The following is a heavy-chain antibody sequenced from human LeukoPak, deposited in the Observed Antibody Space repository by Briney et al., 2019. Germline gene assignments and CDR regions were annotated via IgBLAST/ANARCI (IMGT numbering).Heavy chain of an antibody. CDR1: GYTFTSNY. V-gene: IGHV1-46*01. CDR2: IYPRDGST. CDR3: ARDQEGFDY. Sequence: GASVKVSCKASGYTFTSNYIHWVRQAPGQGLEWMGMIYPRDGSTSYAQKLQGRVTVTRDTSTSTVHMELSGLRSEDTAVYYCARDQEGFDYWGQGTLVTVSS. J-gene: IGHJ4*02.